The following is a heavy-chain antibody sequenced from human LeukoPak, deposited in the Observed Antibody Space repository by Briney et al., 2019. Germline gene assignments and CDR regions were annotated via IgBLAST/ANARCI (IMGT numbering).Heavy chain of an antibody. Sequence: GGSLRLSCAASGFTVSSSYMTWVRQAPGKGLEWVSYISSSSSTIYYADSVKSRFTISRDNAKNSLYLQMNSLRAEDTAVYYCAKEGRGGFDIWGQGTMVTVSS. CDR3: AKEGRGGFDI. J-gene: IGHJ3*02. V-gene: IGHV3-48*04. D-gene: IGHD3-16*01. CDR1: GFTVSSSY. CDR2: ISSSSSTI.